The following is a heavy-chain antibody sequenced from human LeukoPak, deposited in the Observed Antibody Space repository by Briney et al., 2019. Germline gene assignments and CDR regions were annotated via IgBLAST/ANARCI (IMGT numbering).Heavy chain of an antibody. CDR2: ISYDGSNK. CDR1: GFTFSSYA. Sequence: PGGSLRLSCAASGFTFSSYAMHWVRQAPGKGLEWVAVISYDGSNKCYADSVKGRFTISRDNSKNTLYLQMNSLRAEDTAVYYCARDQQLVNYYYGMDVWGQGTTVTVSS. D-gene: IGHD6-6*01. V-gene: IGHV3-30-3*01. CDR3: ARDQQLVNYYYGMDV. J-gene: IGHJ6*02.